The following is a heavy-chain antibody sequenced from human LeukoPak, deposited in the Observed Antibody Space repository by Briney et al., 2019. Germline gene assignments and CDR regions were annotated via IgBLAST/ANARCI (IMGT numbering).Heavy chain of an antibody. D-gene: IGHD3-10*01. J-gene: IGHJ4*02. CDR2: IKQDGSEK. V-gene: IGHV3-7*01. CDR1: GFTFSSYA. Sequence: PGGSLRLSCEASGFTFSSYAMHWVRQAPGKGLEWVANIKQDGSEKYYVDSVKGRFTISRDNARNSLYLQMNSLRAEDTAVYYCARVDIAVWSYFIDYWGQGTLVTVSS. CDR3: ARVDIAVWSYFIDY.